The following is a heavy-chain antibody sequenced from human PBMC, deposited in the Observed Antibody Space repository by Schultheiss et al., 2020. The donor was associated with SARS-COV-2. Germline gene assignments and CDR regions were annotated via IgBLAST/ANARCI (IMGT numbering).Heavy chain of an antibody. CDR1: GGSISSSNW. CDR3: ARVGGRSTVTTPHFDY. J-gene: IGHJ4*02. Sequence: SETLSLTCAVSGGSISSSNWWSWVRQPPGKGLEWIGEINHSGSTNYNPSLKSRVTISVDTSKNQFSLKLSSVTAADTAVYYCARVGGRSTVTTPHFDYWGQGTLVTVSS. V-gene: IGHV4-4*02. D-gene: IGHD4-17*01. CDR2: INHSGST.